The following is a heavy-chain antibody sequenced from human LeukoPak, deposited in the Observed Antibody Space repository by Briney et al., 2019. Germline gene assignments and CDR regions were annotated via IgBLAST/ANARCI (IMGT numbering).Heavy chain of an antibody. D-gene: IGHD3-10*01. CDR2: FDPEDGET. J-gene: IGHJ3*02. CDR1: GYTLTELS. CDR3: ATDGDTGMAAWSFDI. V-gene: IGHV1-24*01. Sequence: VASVKVSCKASGYTLTELSIHWVRQAPGKGLEWMGGFDPEDGETTYAQKFQGRVTMTEDTSTDTVYMEVSDLRSDDTAMYYCATDGDTGMAAWSFDIWGPGTMVTVSS.